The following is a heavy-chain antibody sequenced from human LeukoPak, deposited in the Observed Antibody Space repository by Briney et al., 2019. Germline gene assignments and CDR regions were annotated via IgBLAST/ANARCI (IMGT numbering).Heavy chain of an antibody. CDR1: GGSISSGSYY. Sequence: SETLSLTCTVSGGSISSGSYYWSWIRQPAGKGLEWIGRIYTSGSTNYNPSLKSRVTISVDTSKNQFSLKLSSVTAADTAVYYCARGATGVAGGYYYYYMDVWGKGTTVTISS. CDR2: IYTSGST. J-gene: IGHJ6*03. D-gene: IGHD2-8*01. V-gene: IGHV4-61*02. CDR3: ARGATGVAGGYYYYYMDV.